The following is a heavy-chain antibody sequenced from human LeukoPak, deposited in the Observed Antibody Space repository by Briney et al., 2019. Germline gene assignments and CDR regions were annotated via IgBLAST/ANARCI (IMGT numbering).Heavy chain of an antibody. CDR2: ISSSSSYI. CDR1: GFTFSSYS. Sequence: PGGSLGLSCAASGFTFSSYSMNWVRQAPGKGLEWVSSISSSSSYIYYADSVKGRFTISRDNAKNSLYLQMNSLRAEDTAVYYCASSYSSSWYVDYWGQGTLVTVSS. CDR3: ASSYSSSWYVDY. J-gene: IGHJ4*02. D-gene: IGHD6-13*01. V-gene: IGHV3-21*01.